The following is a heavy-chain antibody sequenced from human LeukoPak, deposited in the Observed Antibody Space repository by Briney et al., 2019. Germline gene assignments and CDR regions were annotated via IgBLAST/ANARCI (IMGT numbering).Heavy chain of an antibody. D-gene: IGHD6-25*01. V-gene: IGHV3-9*01. Sequence: TGGSLRLSCAASGFTFDDYAMLWVRQAPGKGLEWVSGISWNSGSIGYADSVKGRFTISRDNAKNSLYLQMNSLIAEDTTVYYCARGYGIAARFDPWGQGTLVTVSS. J-gene: IGHJ5*02. CDR2: ISWNSGSI. CDR1: GFTFDDYA. CDR3: ARGYGIAARFDP.